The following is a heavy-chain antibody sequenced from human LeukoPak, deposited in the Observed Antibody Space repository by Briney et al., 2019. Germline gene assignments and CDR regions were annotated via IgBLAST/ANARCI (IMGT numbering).Heavy chain of an antibody. Sequence: ASVKVSCKASGYTFTGYYMHWVRQAPGQGLEWMGWINPNSGGTNYAQKFQGRVTMTRDTSISTAYMELSRLRSDDTAVYYCARAYNSGWFDFDSWGQGTLVTVSS. CDR1: GYTFTGYY. D-gene: IGHD6-19*01. V-gene: IGHV1-2*02. CDR3: ARAYNSGWFDFDS. J-gene: IGHJ4*02. CDR2: INPNSGGT.